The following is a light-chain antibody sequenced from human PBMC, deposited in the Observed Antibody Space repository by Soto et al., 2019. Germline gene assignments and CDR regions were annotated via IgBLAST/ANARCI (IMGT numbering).Light chain of an antibody. CDR3: SSYTSSRTYV. CDR1: SSDVGGYNY. V-gene: IGLV2-14*01. J-gene: IGLJ1*01. CDR2: EVS. Sequence: QSALTQPASVSGSPGQSITISCTGTSSDVGGYNYVSWYQQHPGKAPKLMIYEVSNRPSGVSNRFSGSTSCNTASLTISGLPAEDEADYYCSSYTSSRTYVFGTGTKLTVL.